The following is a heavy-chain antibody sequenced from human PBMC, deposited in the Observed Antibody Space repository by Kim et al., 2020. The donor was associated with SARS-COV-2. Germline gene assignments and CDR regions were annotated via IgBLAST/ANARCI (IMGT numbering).Heavy chain of an antibody. CDR3: ARHEPEAGTYSPAFDF. V-gene: IGHV4-59*08. D-gene: IGHD6-13*01. CDR1: GDSITRSS. Sequence: SETLSLTCTVSGDSITRSSWSWIRQSPGKGLEWLGSRYCSGINNFNPSLKTRLTISADTSRNHFSLRLNSVTAADTAVYFCARHEPEAGTYSPAFDFWGHGILVTVSS. CDR2: RYCSGIN. J-gene: IGHJ4*01.